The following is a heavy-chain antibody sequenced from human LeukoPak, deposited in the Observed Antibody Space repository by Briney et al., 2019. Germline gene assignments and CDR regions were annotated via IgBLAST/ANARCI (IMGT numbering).Heavy chain of an antibody. CDR3: ARGRLAYDSSAYYYGN. J-gene: IGHJ4*02. CDR2: IYNSGTIYYSRST. D-gene: IGHD3-22*01. Sequence: SETLSLTCTVSGGSMSSNYWSWIRQPPGKGLEWIGYIYNSGTIYYSRSTNYNPSLLSRVTISVDTSKNQFSLKLTSATAADTAVYYCARGRLAYDSSAYYYGNWGQGILVTVSS. CDR1: GGSMSSNY. V-gene: IGHV4-59*12.